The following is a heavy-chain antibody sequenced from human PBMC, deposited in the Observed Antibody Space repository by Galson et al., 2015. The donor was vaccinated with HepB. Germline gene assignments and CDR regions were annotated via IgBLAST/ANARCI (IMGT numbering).Heavy chain of an antibody. D-gene: IGHD3-22*01. CDR3: ATSRNYYDSSGPLDY. Sequence: SVKVSCKASGYMFTSYAMHWVRQAPGQRLEWMGWINAGNGNTKYSQKFQGRVTITGDTSASTAYMELSSLRSEDTAVYYCATSRNYYDSSGPLDYWGQGTLVTVSS. J-gene: IGHJ4*02. V-gene: IGHV1-3*01. CDR2: INAGNGNT. CDR1: GYMFTSYA.